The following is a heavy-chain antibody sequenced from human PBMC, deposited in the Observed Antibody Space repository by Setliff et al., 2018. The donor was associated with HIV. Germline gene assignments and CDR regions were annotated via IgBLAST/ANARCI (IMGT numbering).Heavy chain of an antibody. CDR1: GFTFGDNFGDNA. V-gene: IGHV3-49*04. CDR3: TSERDGYNYGRPAFDI. CDR2: IRSKAYGGTT. J-gene: IGHJ3*02. Sequence: GGSLRLSCTASGFTFGDNFGDNAMSWVRQAPGKGLEWVGFIRSKAYGGTTEYAASVKGRFTISRDDSKSIAYLQMNSLKTEDTAVYYCTSERDGYNYGRPAFDIWGQGTMVTV. D-gene: IGHD5-12*01.